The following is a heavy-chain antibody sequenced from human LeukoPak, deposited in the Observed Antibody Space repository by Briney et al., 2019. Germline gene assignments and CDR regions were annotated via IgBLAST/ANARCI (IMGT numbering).Heavy chain of an antibody. CDR1: GHTFTSYG. D-gene: IGHD2-15*01. CDR2: ISAYNGNT. CDR3: TVVVVAAKAFDI. V-gene: IGHV1-18*01. J-gene: IGHJ3*02. Sequence: ASVKLSCKASGHTFTSYGISWVRQAPGQGLEWMVWISAYNGNTNYAQKLQDRVTMTTDTSTSTAYVELRSLSSDDTAVYYCTVVVVAAKAFDIWGQGTMVTVSS.